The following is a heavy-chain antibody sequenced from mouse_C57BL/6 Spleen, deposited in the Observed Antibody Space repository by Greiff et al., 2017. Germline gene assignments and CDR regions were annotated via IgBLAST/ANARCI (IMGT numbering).Heavy chain of an antibody. J-gene: IGHJ4*01. D-gene: IGHD1-1*01. Sequence: VQLQQPGAELVKPGASVKLSCKASGYTFTSYWMHGVKQRPGRGLGWIGRIDPNSGGTKYNEKFKSKATLTVAKPSSTAYMQLSSLTSEDSAVDYCAVTTVEGYYGMDYWGQGTSVTVSS. V-gene: IGHV1-72*01. CDR3: AVTTVEGYYGMDY. CDR1: GYTFTSYW. CDR2: IDPNSGGT.